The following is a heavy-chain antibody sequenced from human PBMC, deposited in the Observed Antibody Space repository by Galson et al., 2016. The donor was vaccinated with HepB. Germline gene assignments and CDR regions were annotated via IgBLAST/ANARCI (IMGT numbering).Heavy chain of an antibody. Sequence: QSGAEVKKPGESLKISCKASGYSFTVFWIGWVRQMPGKGLELMGIIYPGNSHTIYSPTFQGQVTISADKSVTTAYLQWNTLRASDTAMYYCAAQGGTSFDYWGQSTLVTVSS. CDR3: AAQGGTSFDY. J-gene: IGHJ4*02. V-gene: IGHV5-51*01. CDR2: IYPGNSHT. CDR1: GYSFTVFW. D-gene: IGHD2-2*01.